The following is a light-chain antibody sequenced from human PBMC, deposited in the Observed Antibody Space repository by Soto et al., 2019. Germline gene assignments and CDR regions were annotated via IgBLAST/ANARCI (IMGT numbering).Light chain of an antibody. Sequence: EIVLTQSPATLSLSPGERATLSCRASQSVSSYLAWYQQKPGQAPRLLIYDASNRATGIPARFSGSGSGTDFTLTISSLEPEDFAVYYCQHRSNWPPITFGQGTRPEIK. CDR2: DAS. J-gene: IGKJ5*01. CDR1: QSVSSY. CDR3: QHRSNWPPIT. V-gene: IGKV3-11*01.